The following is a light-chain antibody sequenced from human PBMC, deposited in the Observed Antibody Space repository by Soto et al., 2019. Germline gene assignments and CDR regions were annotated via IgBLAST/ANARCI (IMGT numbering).Light chain of an antibody. Sequence: IVLTHSPGTLSFSPGSRFTISVSASQSVSSRYLAWYQQKPGQAPRLLIYGASSRATGIPDRFSGSGSGTDFTLTISRLEPEDFAVYYCQQYGSSLTWTFGQGTKVDIK. CDR1: QSVSSRY. CDR2: GAS. J-gene: IGKJ1*01. CDR3: QQYGSSLTWT. V-gene: IGKV3-20*01.